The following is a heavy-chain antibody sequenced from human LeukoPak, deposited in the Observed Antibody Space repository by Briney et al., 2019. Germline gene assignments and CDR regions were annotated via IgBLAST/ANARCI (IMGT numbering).Heavy chain of an antibody. CDR2: INPNSGGT. D-gene: IGHD6-13*01. CDR1: GYTFTGYY. Sequence: ASVKVASKASGYTFTGYYMHWVRQAPGQGLEWMGWINPNSGGTNYAQKFQGRVTMTTSISTAYMDLSSLRSDDTAVYYCARWSSSWESFDYWGQGTLVTVSS. J-gene: IGHJ4*02. CDR3: ARWSSSWESFDY. V-gene: IGHV1-2*02.